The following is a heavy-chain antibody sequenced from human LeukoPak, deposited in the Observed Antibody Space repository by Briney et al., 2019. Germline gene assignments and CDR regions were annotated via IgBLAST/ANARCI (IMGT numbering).Heavy chain of an antibody. J-gene: IGHJ3*02. CDR2: IYYSGST. CDR1: GGSVSSYY. V-gene: IGHV4-59*02. Sequence: SETLSPTCTVSGGSVSSYYWSWIRQPPGKGLEWIGYIYYSGSTNYNPSLKSRVTISVDTSKNQFSLKLNSITTADTAVYYCARVRLSGTYLDAFDIWGQGTMVTVSS. CDR3: ARVRLSGTYLDAFDI. D-gene: IGHD1-26*01.